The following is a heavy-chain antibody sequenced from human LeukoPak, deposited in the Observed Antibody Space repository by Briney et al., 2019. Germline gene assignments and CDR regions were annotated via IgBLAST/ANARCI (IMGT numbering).Heavy chain of an antibody. J-gene: IGHJ4*02. V-gene: IGHV4-4*02. CDR2: VYHSGNT. CDR1: GGSITSNNW. CDR3: AGHYTGTYDPFDN. Sequence: SETLSLTCAVSGGSITSNNWWSWVRQPPGGGLEWIGEVYHSGNTNYNPSLKSRVTMSIDTSKNQFSLKLSSLTAADTAVYYCAGHYTGTYDPFDNWGQGTLVTVSS. D-gene: IGHD1-26*01.